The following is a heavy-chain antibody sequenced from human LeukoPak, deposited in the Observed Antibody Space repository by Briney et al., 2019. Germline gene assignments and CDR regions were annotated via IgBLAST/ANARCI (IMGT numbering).Heavy chain of an antibody. D-gene: IGHD7-27*01. CDR3: AIQPWGSGNNWYFDL. Sequence: ASVKVSCKASGYTFTGYYMHWVRQAPGQGLEWMGWISPNSGGTDYAQKFQGRVAMTRDTSISTTYVELSSLTSDDTAVYYCAIQPWGSGNNWYFDLWAVAPWSLSPQ. CDR1: GYTFTGYY. J-gene: IGHJ2*01. CDR2: ISPNSGGT. V-gene: IGHV1-2*02.